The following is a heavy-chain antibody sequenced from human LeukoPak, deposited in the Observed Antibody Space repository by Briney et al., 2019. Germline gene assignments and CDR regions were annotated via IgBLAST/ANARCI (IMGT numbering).Heavy chain of an antibody. Sequence: GGSLCLSCAATGFTFSSYAMNWVRLAPGKGRECVSAISGRGDSTYYADYGKGRFPISRDNSKNTLYLQMHSLTAAETAVYYCARAGLDISGYYLRLGSSIDYWGQGTLVTVSS. V-gene: IGHV3-23*01. CDR3: ARAGLDISGYYLRLGSSIDY. D-gene: IGHD3-22*01. J-gene: IGHJ4*02. CDR2: ISGRGDST. CDR1: GFTFSSYA.